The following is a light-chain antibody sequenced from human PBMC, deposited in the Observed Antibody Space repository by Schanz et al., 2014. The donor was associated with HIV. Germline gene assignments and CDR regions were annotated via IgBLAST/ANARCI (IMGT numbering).Light chain of an antibody. V-gene: IGKV1-39*01. CDR2: AAS. J-gene: IGKJ4*01. CDR3: QQTNSFPLT. Sequence: DIQMTQSPSSLSASVGDRVTITCRARQSISIYLNWYQQKPGKAPKLLISAASSLQSGVPPRFSGSGSGTDFTLTISSLQPEDFATYFCQQTNSFPLTFGGGTKVEIK. CDR1: QSISIY.